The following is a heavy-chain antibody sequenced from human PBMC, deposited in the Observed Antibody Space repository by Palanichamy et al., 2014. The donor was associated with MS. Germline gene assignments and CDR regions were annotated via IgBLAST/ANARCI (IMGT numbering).Heavy chain of an antibody. CDR2: LYYTGST. D-gene: IGHD4-17*01. CDR3: ASRRRIYGDYSD. Sequence: QLQLQDRGPGLVKPSETLSLTCTVSGGSISSSSYYWGWIRQPPGKGLEWIGTLYYTGSTYYNPSLKSRVTISVDTSKNQFSLKLSSVTAADTAVYYCASRRRIYGDYSDWGQGTLVTVSS. J-gene: IGHJ4*02. V-gene: IGHV4-39*01. CDR1: GGSISSSSYY.